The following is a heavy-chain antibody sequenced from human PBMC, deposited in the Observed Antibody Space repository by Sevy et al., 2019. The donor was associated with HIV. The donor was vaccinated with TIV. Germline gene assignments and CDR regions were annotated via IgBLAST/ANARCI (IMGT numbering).Heavy chain of an antibody. Sequence: GGFLRLSCAASGFTFSSYAMSWVRQAPGKGLEWVSAISGSGGSTYYADSVKGRFTISRDNSKNTLYLQMNSLRAEDTAVYYCAKQAGGLYYDILTGYSPGVAPRDYWGQGTLVTVSS. CDR1: GFTFSSYA. J-gene: IGHJ4*02. CDR2: ISGSGGST. D-gene: IGHD3-9*01. V-gene: IGHV3-23*01. CDR3: AKQAGGLYYDILTGYSPGVAPRDY.